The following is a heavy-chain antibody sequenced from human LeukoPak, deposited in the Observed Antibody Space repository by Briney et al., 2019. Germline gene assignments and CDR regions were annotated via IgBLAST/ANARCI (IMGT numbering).Heavy chain of an antibody. V-gene: IGHV1-46*01. CDR1: GYTFTSYY. Sequence: VASVKVSCKASGYTFTSYYIHWVRQAPRQGLEWMGIINPSGGSTSYAQKFQGRVTMTRDTSTSTVYMELSSLRSEDTAVYYCARAPGRYDFWSGPYDAFDIWGQGTMVTVSS. J-gene: IGHJ3*02. CDR2: INPSGGST. CDR3: ARAPGRYDFWSGPYDAFDI. D-gene: IGHD3-3*01.